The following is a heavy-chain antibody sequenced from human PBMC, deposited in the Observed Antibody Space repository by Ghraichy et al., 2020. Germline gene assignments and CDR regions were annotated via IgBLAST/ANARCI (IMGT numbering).Heavy chain of an antibody. J-gene: IGHJ2*01. Sequence: LSLTCAASGFTFSSYAMHWVRQAPGKGLEWVAVISYDGSNKYYADSVKGRFTISRDNSKNTLYLQMNSLRAEDTAVYYCAREVYYDILTGYYSSRPYWYFDLWGRGTLVTVSS. D-gene: IGHD3-9*01. CDR3: AREVYYDILTGYYSSRPYWYFDL. CDR1: GFTFSSYA. CDR2: ISYDGSNK. V-gene: IGHV3-30-3*01.